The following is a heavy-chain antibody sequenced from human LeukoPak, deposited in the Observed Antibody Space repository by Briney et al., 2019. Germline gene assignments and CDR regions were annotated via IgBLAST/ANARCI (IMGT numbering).Heavy chain of an antibody. V-gene: IGHV1-69*04. CDR1: EGTFISYA. CDR2: IIPILGIA. Sequence: SVTVSYKASEGTFISYAISWVRQAPGQGLEWMGRIIPILGIANYAQKFQGRVTITADKSTSTAYMELSSLRSEDTAVYYCATHYDKRYYFDYWGQGTLVTVSS. J-gene: IGHJ4*02. D-gene: IGHD3-22*01. CDR3: ATHYDKRYYFDY.